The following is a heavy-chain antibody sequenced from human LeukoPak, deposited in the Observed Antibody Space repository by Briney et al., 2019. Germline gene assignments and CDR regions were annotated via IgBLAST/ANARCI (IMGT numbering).Heavy chain of an antibody. Sequence: PSETLSLTCTVSGGSISSSSYYWGWIRQPPGKGLEGIGRIYYSGSTYYNPSLKSRVTISVDTSKNQFSLKLSSVTAADTAVYYCARGVHDYAWGSYRYYFDYWGQGTLVTVSS. J-gene: IGHJ4*02. CDR1: GGSISSSSYY. V-gene: IGHV4-39*07. CDR3: ARGVHDYAWGSYRYYFDY. D-gene: IGHD3-16*02. CDR2: IYYSGST.